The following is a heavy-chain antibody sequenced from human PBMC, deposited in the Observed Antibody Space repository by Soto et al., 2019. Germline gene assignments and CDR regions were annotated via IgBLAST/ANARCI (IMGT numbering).Heavy chain of an antibody. Sequence: GESLKISCKGSVYSFTSYWISWVRQMPGKGLEWMGRIDPSDSYTNYSPSFQGHVTISADKSISTAYLQWSSLKASDTAMYYCARPVAAGDDAFDIWGQGTMVTVSS. CDR2: IDPSDSYT. J-gene: IGHJ3*02. V-gene: IGHV5-10-1*01. CDR1: VYSFTSYW. D-gene: IGHD6-13*01. CDR3: ARPVAAGDDAFDI.